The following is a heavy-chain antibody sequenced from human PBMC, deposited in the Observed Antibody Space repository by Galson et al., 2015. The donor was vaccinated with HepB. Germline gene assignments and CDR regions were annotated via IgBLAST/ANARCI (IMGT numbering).Heavy chain of an antibody. J-gene: IGHJ6*02. CDR1: RFTFSSYG. CDR3: AKVSGYDYYYNYGMDV. D-gene: IGHD5-12*01. V-gene: IGHV3-33*06. Sequence: SLRLSCAASRFTFSSYGMHWVRQAPGKGLEWVALIWFDGSNQYYSDSVKGRFTVSRDNSKNILYLQMNSLRVGDTAVYYCAKVSGYDYYYNYGMDVWGQGTTVTVSS. CDR2: IWFDGSNQ.